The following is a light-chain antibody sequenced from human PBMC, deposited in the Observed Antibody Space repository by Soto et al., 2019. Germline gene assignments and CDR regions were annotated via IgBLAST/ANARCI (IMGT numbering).Light chain of an antibody. CDR2: DAS. CDR1: QSVYTY. Sequence: EIVLTQSPATLSMSPGERATLSCRASQSVYTYLAWYQQKPGQAPRLLIYDASNRATGIPARFSGSGSGTDFTLTIGSLEPEDFAVYYCQQRSSWPLTFGGGTKAEI. V-gene: IGKV3-11*01. CDR3: QQRSSWPLT. J-gene: IGKJ4*01.